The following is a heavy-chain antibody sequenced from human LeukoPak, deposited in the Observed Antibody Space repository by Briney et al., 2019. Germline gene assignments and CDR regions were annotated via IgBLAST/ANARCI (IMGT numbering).Heavy chain of an antibody. CDR1: GGSFSGYY. J-gene: IGHJ5*02. CDR2: IYHSGST. D-gene: IGHD6-13*01. CDR3: ARGSIAAAGTGLDP. V-gene: IGHV4-38-2*01. Sequence: SETLSLTCAVYGGSFSGYYWGWIRQPPGKGLEWIGSIYHSGSTYYNPSLKSRVTISVDTSKNQFSLKLSSVTAADTAVYYCARGSIAAAGTGLDPWGQGTLVTVSS.